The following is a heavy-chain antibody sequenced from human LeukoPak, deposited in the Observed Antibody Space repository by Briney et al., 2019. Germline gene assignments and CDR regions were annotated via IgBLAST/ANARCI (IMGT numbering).Heavy chain of an antibody. Sequence: GGSLRLSCAASGFTVNSNYIHWVRQAPGKGLEWVSVIYSGGGTLYADSVKGRFTISRDISKDTVFLQMNSVRTEDTALYHCARGMVRSYYGLDVWGQGTTVIVSS. CDR2: IYSGGGT. CDR1: GFTVNSNY. D-gene: IGHD3-10*01. J-gene: IGHJ6*02. CDR3: ARGMVRSYYGLDV. V-gene: IGHV3-53*01.